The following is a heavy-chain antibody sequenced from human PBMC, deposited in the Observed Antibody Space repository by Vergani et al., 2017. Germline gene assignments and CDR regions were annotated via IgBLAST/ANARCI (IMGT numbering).Heavy chain of an antibody. Sequence: EVQLLESGGGLVQSGGSLRLSCVASRFTFSSYAMSWVRQAPGKGLEWVSSISSSSSYIYYADSVKGRFTISRDNAKNSLYLQMNSLRAEDTAVYYCARGLLGYCSSTSCYEAFDIWGQGTMVTVSS. CDR2: ISSSSSYI. V-gene: IGHV3-21*01. D-gene: IGHD2-2*01. CDR1: RFTFSSYA. J-gene: IGHJ3*02. CDR3: ARGLLGYCSSTSCYEAFDI.